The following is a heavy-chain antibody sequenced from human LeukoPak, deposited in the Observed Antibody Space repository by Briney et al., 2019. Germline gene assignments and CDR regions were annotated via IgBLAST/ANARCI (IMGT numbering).Heavy chain of an antibody. J-gene: IGHJ4*02. CDR2: ISSGSSTI. D-gene: IGHD2-2*01. CDR3: AKKGYVVVPATPDY. V-gene: IGHV3-48*01. CDR1: GFTFTSYS. Sequence: GGSLRLSCAASGFTFTSYSMNWVRQAPGKGLEWVSYISSGSSTIFYADSVKGRFTISRDNAKNSLYLQMNSLRAEDTAVYYCAKKGYVVVPATPDYWGQGTLVTVSS.